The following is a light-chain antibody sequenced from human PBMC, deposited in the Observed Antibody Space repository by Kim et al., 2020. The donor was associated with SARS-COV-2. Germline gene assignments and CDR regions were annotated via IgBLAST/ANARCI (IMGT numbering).Light chain of an antibody. CDR3: QTWGPGIRV. V-gene: IGLV4-69*01. CDR2: INRDGSH. Sequence: SVTLTCTLSSGYSGYAIAWHQQQPNKGPRSLMRINRDGSHDRWDEIPDRFSGSMSGAERYLIISSLQSDDEATYYCQTWGPGIRVFGGGTQLTVL. J-gene: IGLJ3*02. CDR1: SGYSGYA.